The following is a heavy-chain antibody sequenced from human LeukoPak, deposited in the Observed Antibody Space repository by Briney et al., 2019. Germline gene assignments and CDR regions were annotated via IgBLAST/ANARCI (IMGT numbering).Heavy chain of an antibody. CDR1: GFTFSSYG. D-gene: IGHD3-10*01. CDR2: ISFDGSTK. CDR3: AKDYYGSGSYGYFDY. J-gene: IGHJ4*02. Sequence: GGSLRLSCVASGFTFSSYGMHWVRQAPGKGLEWVAVISFDGSTKYYADSVKGRFTISRDNSKNTLYLQMNSLRAEDTAVYYCAKDYYGSGSYGYFDYWGQGTPVTVSS. V-gene: IGHV3-30*18.